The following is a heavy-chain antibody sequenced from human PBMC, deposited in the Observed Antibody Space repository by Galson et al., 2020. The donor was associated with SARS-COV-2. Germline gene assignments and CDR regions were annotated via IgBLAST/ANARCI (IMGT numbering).Heavy chain of an antibody. CDR3: ARAPHYCSSTSCYEFLAAFDI. V-gene: IGHV1-18*01. Sequence: ASVKVSCKASGYTFTSYGISWVRQAPGQGLEWMGWISAYNGNTNYAQKLQGRVTMTTDTSTSTAYMELRSLRSDDTAVYYCARAPHYCSSTSCYEFLAAFDIWGQGTMVTVSS. D-gene: IGHD2-2*01. J-gene: IGHJ3*02. CDR1: GYTFTSYG. CDR2: ISAYNGNT.